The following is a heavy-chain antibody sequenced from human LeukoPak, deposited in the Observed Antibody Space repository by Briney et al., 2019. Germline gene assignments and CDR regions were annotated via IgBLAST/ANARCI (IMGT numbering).Heavy chain of an antibody. V-gene: IGHV4-30-2*01. CDR1: GGSISSGGYS. J-gene: IGHJ4*02. Sequence: SETLSLTCAVPGGSISSGGYSWSWIRQPPGKGLEWIGYIYHSGSTYYNPSLKSRVTISVDRSKNQFSLKLSSVTAADTAVYYCARGDYGDYLFDYWGQGTLVTVSS. CDR3: ARGDYGDYLFDY. CDR2: IYHSGST. D-gene: IGHD4-17*01.